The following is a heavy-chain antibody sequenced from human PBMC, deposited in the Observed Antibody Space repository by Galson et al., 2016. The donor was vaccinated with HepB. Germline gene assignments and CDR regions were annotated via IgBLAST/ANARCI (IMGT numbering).Heavy chain of an antibody. CDR1: GFTFSTSA. D-gene: IGHD3-10*01. J-gene: IGHJ5*01. CDR2: IGASGVTT. Sequence: SLRLSCAASGFTFSTSAMIWVRQAPGKGLEWVSAIGASGVTTYYADSVKGRFIVSRDNSKNTVYLQMGSLRAEDTALYYCAKIYNHGSFDSWGQGTLVTVSS. CDR3: AKIYNHGSFDS. V-gene: IGHV3-23*01.